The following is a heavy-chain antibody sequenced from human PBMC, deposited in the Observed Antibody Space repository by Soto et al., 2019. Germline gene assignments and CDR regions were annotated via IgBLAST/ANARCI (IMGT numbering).Heavy chain of an antibody. Sequence: GASVKVSCKASGYTFTSYGISWVRQAPGQGLEWMGWISAYNGNTNYAQKLQGRVTMTTDTSTSTAYMELRSLRSDDTAVYYCARVISYYDFWSGYYSAQYWFDPWGQGTLVTVSS. D-gene: IGHD3-3*01. V-gene: IGHV1-18*01. CDR3: ARVISYYDFWSGYYSAQYWFDP. CDR2: ISAYNGNT. CDR1: GYTFTSYG. J-gene: IGHJ5*02.